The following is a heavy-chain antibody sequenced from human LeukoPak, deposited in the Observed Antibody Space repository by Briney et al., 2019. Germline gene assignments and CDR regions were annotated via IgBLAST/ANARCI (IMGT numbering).Heavy chain of an antibody. D-gene: IGHD4-23*01. CDR2: FDPEDGET. V-gene: IGHV1-24*01. J-gene: IGHJ4*02. CDR3: ALQATTVVTRFDY. Sequence: ASVKVSCKVSGYTLTELSMHWVRQAPGKGLEWMGGFDPEDGETIYAQKLQGRVTITADESTSTAYMELSSLRSEDTAVYYCALQATTVVTRFDYWGQGTLVTVSS. CDR1: GYTLTELS.